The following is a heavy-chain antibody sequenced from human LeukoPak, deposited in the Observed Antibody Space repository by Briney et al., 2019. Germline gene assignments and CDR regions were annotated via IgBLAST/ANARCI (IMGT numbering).Heavy chain of an antibody. D-gene: IGHD3-10*01. J-gene: IGHJ4*02. CDR2: INPNSGGT. CDR3: ASLITMVRGVPFDY. CDR1: GYTFTGYY. V-gene: IGHV1-2*02. Sequence: GASVKVSCKASGYTFTGYYMHWVRQAPGQGLEWMGWINPNSGGTNYAQKFQGRVTMTRDTSISTAYMELGRLRSDDTAVYYCASLITMVRGVPFDYWGQGTLVTVSS.